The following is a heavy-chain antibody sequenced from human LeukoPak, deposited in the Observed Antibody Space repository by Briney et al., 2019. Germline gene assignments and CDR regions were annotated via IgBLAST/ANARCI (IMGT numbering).Heavy chain of an antibody. J-gene: IGHJ6*03. CDR3: ARLKDIVVVPAALTNIDYYYYYYMDV. CDR1: GFTFSSYA. Sequence: GGSLRLSCAASGFTFSSYAISWVRQAPGKGLEWVSAISGSGGSTYYADSVKGRFTISRDNSKNTLYLQMNSLRAEDTAVYYCARLKDIVVVPAALTNIDYYYYYYMDVWGKGTTVTVSS. V-gene: IGHV3-23*01. D-gene: IGHD2-2*01. CDR2: ISGSGGST.